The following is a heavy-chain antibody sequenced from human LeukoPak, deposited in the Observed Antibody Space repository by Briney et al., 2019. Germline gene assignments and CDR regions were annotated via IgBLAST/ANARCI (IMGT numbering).Heavy chain of an antibody. V-gene: IGHV3-23*01. CDR1: GFTFSSYA. J-gene: IGHJ4*02. CDR2: ISGSGGST. D-gene: IGHD3-10*01. CDR3: AKGSMVGVLCCFDY. Sequence: GGSLRLSCAASGFTFSSYAMSWVRQAPGKGLEWVSAISGSGGSTYYADSVKGRFTISRDNSENTLYLQMNSLRAEDTAVYYCAKGSMVGVLCCFDYWGQGTLVTVSS.